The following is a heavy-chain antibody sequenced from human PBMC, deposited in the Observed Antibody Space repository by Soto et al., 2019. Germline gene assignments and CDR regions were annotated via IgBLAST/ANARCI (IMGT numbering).Heavy chain of an antibody. J-gene: IGHJ4*02. Sequence: TGGSLRLSCAASGFTFSSYSMNWVRQAPGKGLEWVSSISSSSSYIYYVDSVKGRFTISRDNAKNSLYLQMNSLRAEDTAVYYCAIGATYFDYWGQGTLVTVSS. CDR1: GFTFSSYS. D-gene: IGHD1-26*01. V-gene: IGHV3-21*01. CDR2: ISSSSSYI. CDR3: AIGATYFDY.